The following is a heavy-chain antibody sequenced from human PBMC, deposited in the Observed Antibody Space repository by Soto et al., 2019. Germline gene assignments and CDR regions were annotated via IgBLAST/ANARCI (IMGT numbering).Heavy chain of an antibody. CDR2: IYYSGST. V-gene: IGHV4-31*03. D-gene: IGHD3-9*01. J-gene: IGHJ6*02. CDR1: GGSISSGGYY. CDR3: PRDILTGSAYYYYYGMDV. Sequence: QVQLQESGPGLVKPSQTLSLTCTVSGGSISSGGYYWSWIRQHPGKGLEWIGYIYYSGSTYYNPSLKCRVTISVDTSKNQFSLKLSSVTAADTAVYYCPRDILTGSAYYYYYGMDVWGQGTTVTVSS.